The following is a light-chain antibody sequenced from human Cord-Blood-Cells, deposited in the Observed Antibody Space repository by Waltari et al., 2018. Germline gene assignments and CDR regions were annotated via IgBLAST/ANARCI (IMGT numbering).Light chain of an antibody. Sequence: DIHMTHSPSSLSTSVGDRVTITCRSSQSISSYLNWYQQKPEKATKLLIYAASSLQSRVPSMFSGSGSGTDFTLTISSLQPEDFATYYCQQSYSTLRTLCQGTKLEIK. CDR2: AAS. CDR1: QSISSY. V-gene: IGKV1-39*01. J-gene: IGKJ1*01. CDR3: QQSYSTLRT.